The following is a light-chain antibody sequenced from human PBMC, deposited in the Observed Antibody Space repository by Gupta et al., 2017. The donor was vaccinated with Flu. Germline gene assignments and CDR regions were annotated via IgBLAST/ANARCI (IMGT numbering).Light chain of an antibody. CDR1: TLPKEY. CDR3: YAIDSSVNKLI. J-gene: IGLJ2*01. Sequence: GDTLPKEYAFWYQQKSGQAPVLIIYEDTKRPSGIPNRFSGSSSGNMASLTISGAQVEDEGDYYCYAIDSSVNKLIFGGGTKLTVL. CDR2: EDT. V-gene: IGLV3-10*01.